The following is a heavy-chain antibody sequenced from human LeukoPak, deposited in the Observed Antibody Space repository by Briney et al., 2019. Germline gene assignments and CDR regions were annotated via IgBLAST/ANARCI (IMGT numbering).Heavy chain of an antibody. V-gene: IGHV3-21*01. Sequence: NPGGSLRLSCAASGFTFSSYSMNWVRQAPGKGLEWVSSISSSSSYIYYADSVKGRLTISRDNAKNSLYLQMNSLRAEDTAVYYCARVATMFEDAFDIWGQGTMVTVSS. CDR1: GFTFSSYS. J-gene: IGHJ3*02. D-gene: IGHD5-12*01. CDR2: ISSSSSYI. CDR3: ARVATMFEDAFDI.